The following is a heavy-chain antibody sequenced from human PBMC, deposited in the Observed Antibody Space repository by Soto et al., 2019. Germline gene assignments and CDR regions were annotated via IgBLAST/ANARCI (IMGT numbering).Heavy chain of an antibody. D-gene: IGHD2-21*02. Sequence: EVQLVESGGGLVKPGGSLRLSCAASGFTFSSYSMNWVRQAPGKGLEWVSSISSSSSYIYYADSVKGRFTISRDNAKNSQYLQMYSLRAEDTAVYYCARQQSYCGGDSSGADIWGQGTMVTVSS. V-gene: IGHV3-21*01. CDR2: ISSSSSYI. CDR3: ARQQSYCGGDSSGADI. J-gene: IGHJ3*02. CDR1: GFTFSSYS.